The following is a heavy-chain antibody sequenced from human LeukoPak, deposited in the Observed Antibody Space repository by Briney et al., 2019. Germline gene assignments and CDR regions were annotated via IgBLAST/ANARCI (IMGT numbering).Heavy chain of an antibody. D-gene: IGHD6-19*01. V-gene: IGHV1-2*02. Sequence: ASVKVSCKASGYTFTGYYMHWVRQAPGQGLEWMGWINPNSGDTNYAQKFQGRVTATRDTSISTAYMELSWLRSGDTAVYYCARVGSSGWYVHPTLDYWGQGTLVTVSS. CDR1: GYTFTGYY. J-gene: IGHJ4*02. CDR3: ARVGSSGWYVHPTLDY. CDR2: INPNSGDT.